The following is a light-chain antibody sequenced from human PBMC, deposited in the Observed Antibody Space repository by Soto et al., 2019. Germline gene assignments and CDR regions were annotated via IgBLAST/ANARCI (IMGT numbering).Light chain of an antibody. J-gene: IGKJ4*01. Sequence: DIVLTQSPDSLAVSLGERATINCKSSQSVLLSSNNKNYLAWYQQKPGQPPKLLIYWASTRESGVPDRFSGSGSGTNFTLTISSLQAEDVAVYCCQQYYSSPLTFGGGTKVEIK. CDR2: WAS. CDR3: QQYYSSPLT. V-gene: IGKV4-1*01. CDR1: QSVLLSSNNKNY.